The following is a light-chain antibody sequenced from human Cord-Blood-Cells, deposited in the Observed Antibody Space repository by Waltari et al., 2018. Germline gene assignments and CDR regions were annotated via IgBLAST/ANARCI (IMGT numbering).Light chain of an antibody. J-gene: IGLJ3*02. CDR1: SSDVGGYNY. Sequence: QSALTQPPSASGSPGQSVTISCTGTSSDVGGYNYVSWYQQHPGNAPKLMIYEVSKRPSGVPDRFSGSKSCNTASLTVSGLQAEDEADYYCSSYAGSNNLVFGGGTKLTVL. V-gene: IGLV2-8*01. CDR3: SSYAGSNNLV. CDR2: EVS.